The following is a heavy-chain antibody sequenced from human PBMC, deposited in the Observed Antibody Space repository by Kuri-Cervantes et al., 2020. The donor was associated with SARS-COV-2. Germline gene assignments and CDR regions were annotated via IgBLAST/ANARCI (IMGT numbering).Heavy chain of an antibody. D-gene: IGHD6-13*01. J-gene: IGHJ4*02. V-gene: IGHV4-61*01. CDR2: IYYSGST. CDR1: GGSVSSGSYY. Sequence: SETLSLTCTVSGGSVSSGSYYWSWIRQPPGKGLEWIGYIYYSGSTNYNPSLKSRVTISLDTSKNQFSLRLTSVTAADTAVYYCARRIGSSSPYHYFDYWGQGAVVTVSS. CDR3: ARRIGSSSPYHYFDY.